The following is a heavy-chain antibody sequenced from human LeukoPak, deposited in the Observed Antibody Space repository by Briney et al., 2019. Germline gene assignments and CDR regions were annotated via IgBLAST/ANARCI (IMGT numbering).Heavy chain of an antibody. CDR1: GFSFSNYW. Sequence: RGSLRLSCAASGFSFSNYWMYWLRQAPGKGLVWVSRIKSDGSSTSYADSVKGRLTISRDNAKDTLYLQMNSLRAEDTAVYYCARVGCSGGSCYYFDFWGQGTLLTVSS. CDR3: ARVGCSGGSCYYFDF. D-gene: IGHD2-15*01. CDR2: IKSDGSST. J-gene: IGHJ4*02. V-gene: IGHV3-74*01.